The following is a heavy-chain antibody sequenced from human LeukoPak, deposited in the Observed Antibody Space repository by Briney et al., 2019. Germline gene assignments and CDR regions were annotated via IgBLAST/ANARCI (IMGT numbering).Heavy chain of an antibody. Sequence: GGSLRLSCAASGFSLSLYNVDWVRQKPGKGLEWISTIVSSDGTKYYAASVKGRFLVSRDNAKNYFSLQMNRLRGDDTAFYFCARSLGLTSMPFDLWVRGALVTVST. CDR2: IVSSDGTK. D-gene: IGHD1-14*01. V-gene: IGHV3-48*03. CDR3: ARSLGLTSMPFDL. J-gene: IGHJ4*02. CDR1: GFSLSLYN.